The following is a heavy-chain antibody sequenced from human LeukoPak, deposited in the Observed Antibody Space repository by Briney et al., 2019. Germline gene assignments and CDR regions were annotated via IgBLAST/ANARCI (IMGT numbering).Heavy chain of an antibody. CDR1: GFTFSSYA. D-gene: IGHD3-10*02. CDR3: AKVGGFRVRGVIIPLDY. J-gene: IGHJ4*02. CDR2: ISGSGGST. Sequence: GGSLRLSCAASGFTFSSYAMSWVRQAPGKGLEWVSAISGSGGSTYYADSVKGRFTISRDNSKNTLYLQMNSLRAEDTAVYYCAKVGGFRVRGVIIPLDYWGQGTLVTVSS. V-gene: IGHV3-23*01.